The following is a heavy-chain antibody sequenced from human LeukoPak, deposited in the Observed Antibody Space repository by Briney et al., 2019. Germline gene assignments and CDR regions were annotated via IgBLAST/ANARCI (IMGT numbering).Heavy chain of an antibody. V-gene: IGHV4-39*07. J-gene: IGHJ4*02. CDR3: ARAFGRRYCRGTGCYRDFDY. D-gene: IGHD2-2*01. Sequence: SETLSLTCTVSGGSINRGNYNWDWSRQPPGEGLEWNGNGGCSGSTDYNPAGTSRVIISVDTSMPQFSLRLSSGTAAGSAVFYCARAFGRRYCRGTGCYRDFDYWGQGTLITVSS. CDR1: GGSINRGNYN. CDR2: GGCSGST.